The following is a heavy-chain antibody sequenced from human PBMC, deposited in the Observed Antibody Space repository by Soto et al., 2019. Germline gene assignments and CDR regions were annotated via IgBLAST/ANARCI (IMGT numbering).Heavy chain of an antibody. D-gene: IGHD3-9*01. CDR2: IDGSGGIT. CDR3: VKNSGWLNT. J-gene: IGHJ5*02. Sequence: QLLQSGGGLVQPGGSLTLSCAASGFTFGTTDMSWVRQAPGEGLEWVSTIDGSGGITYYADSVKGPFTISRDNSRHTVYPQLNSLRGADTALYYCVKNSGWLNTWGQGALVTVSS. V-gene: IGHV3-23*01. CDR1: GFTFGTTD.